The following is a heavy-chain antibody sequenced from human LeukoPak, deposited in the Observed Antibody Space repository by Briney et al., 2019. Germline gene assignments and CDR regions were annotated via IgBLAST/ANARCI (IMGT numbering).Heavy chain of an antibody. D-gene: IGHD1-26*01. V-gene: IGHV4-38-2*01. CDR3: ARLGEVLATFDH. Sequence: PGGSLRLSCAASGFTFSSYAMSWVRQPPGKGLEWIGSIYYSGSTYYNPSLKSRVTISVDTSKNQFSLKLSSVTAADTAVYYCARLGEVLATFDHWGQGTLVTVSS. CDR2: IYYSGST. CDR1: GFTFSSYA. J-gene: IGHJ4*02.